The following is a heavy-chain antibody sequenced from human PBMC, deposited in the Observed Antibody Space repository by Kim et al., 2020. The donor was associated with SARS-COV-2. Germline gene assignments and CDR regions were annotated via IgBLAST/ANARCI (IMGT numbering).Heavy chain of an antibody. V-gene: IGHV7-4-1*02. J-gene: IGHJ3*02. CDR1: GSTFTTFS. CDR2: INTNTGHP. CDR3: AELSMISAFDI. Sequence: ASVKVSCKPSGSTFTTFSVNWVRQAPGQGLQWMGGINTNTGHPTYAQGFTGRFVFSLDTSTSTAYLEMNNLKAGDTAVYFCAELSMISAFDIWGPGTVVT. D-gene: IGHD3-22*01.